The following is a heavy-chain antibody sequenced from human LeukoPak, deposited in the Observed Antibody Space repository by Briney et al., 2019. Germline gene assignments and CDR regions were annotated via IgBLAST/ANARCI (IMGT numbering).Heavy chain of an antibody. D-gene: IGHD3-22*01. CDR2: IYYSGST. V-gene: IGHV4-59*01. CDR3: ARVGGYYYSFDY. CDR1: GGSISSYY. Sequence: PSETLSLTCTVSGGSISSYYWSWIRQPPGKGLEWIGYIYYSGSTNYNPSLKSRVTISVDTSKNQFSLKLSSVTAADTAVYYCARVGGYYYSFDYWGQGTLVTVSS. J-gene: IGHJ4*02.